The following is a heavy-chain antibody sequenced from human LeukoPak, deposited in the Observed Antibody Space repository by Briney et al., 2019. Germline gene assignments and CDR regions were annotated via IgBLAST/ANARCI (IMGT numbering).Heavy chain of an antibody. J-gene: IGHJ4*01. D-gene: IGHD5-12*01. V-gene: IGHV3-48*01. CDR3: ARDHRYAFDN. CDR1: GFNFIDYS. CDR2: IGISSGNT. Sequence: GGSLRLSCAASGFNFIDYSMNWVRQAPGKGLEWISYIGISSGNTKYADSVKGRITISRDKARNSLYLQMNSLRVEDTAVYYCARDHRYAFDNWATEPWSPSRQ.